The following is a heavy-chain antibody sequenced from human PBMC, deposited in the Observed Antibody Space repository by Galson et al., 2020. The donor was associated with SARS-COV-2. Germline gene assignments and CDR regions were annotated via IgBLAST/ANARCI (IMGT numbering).Heavy chain of an antibody. Sequence: GESLKISCAASGYSFNDYYMSWIRQAPGKGLEWVSYISSSGSYTNYADSVKGRFTISRDNAKKSQYLQMNSLRAEDTAVYYCARENTGYSDYDYYYYGMDVWGQGTTVTVSS. CDR2: ISSSGSYT. CDR1: GYSFNDYY. V-gene: IGHV3-11*05. J-gene: IGHJ6*02. CDR3: ARENTGYSDYDYYYYGMDV. D-gene: IGHD5-12*01.